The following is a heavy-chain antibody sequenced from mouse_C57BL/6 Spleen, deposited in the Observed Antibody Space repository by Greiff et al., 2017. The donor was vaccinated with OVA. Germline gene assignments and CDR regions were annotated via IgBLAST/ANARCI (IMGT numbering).Heavy chain of an antibody. D-gene: IGHD2-3*01. CDR2: IHPNSGST. J-gene: IGHJ2*01. V-gene: IGHV1-64*01. Sequence: VQLQQSGAELVKPGASVKLSCKASGYTFTSYWMHWVKQRPGQGLEWIGMIHPNSGSTNYNEKFKSKATLTVDKSSSTAYMQLSSLTSEDSAVYYCARDDGYYGYFDDWGQGTTLTVSS. CDR3: ARDDGYYGYFDD. CDR1: GYTFTSYW.